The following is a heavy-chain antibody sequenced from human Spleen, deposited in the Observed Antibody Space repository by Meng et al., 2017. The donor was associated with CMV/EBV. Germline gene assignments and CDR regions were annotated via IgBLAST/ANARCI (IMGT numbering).Heavy chain of an antibody. J-gene: IGHJ4*01. CDR1: GYTFTSYG. CDR2: INPSGVST. Sequence: ASVKVSCKASGYTFTSYGISWVRQAPGQGLEWMGIINPSGVSTSYAQKFQGRVTMTRHTSTSTVYMDLSSLRSEDTAVYYCARTQGIAARPPDYWGPGTLVTVSS. V-gene: IGHV1-46*01. D-gene: IGHD6-6*01. CDR3: ARTQGIAARPPDY.